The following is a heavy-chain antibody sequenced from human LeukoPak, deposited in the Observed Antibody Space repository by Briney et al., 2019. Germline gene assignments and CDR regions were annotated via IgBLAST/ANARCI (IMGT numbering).Heavy chain of an antibody. Sequence: SETLSLTCSVSDDSITMYYWTWIRQPPGKGLEWIGYVDHTGSTNFNPSLNGRVSISRDTTKNLFSLRLRSVTAADTAVYFCARGRVSSSTWYSTYYNYFYMDVWGKGTTVTVSS. D-gene: IGHD1-1*01. J-gene: IGHJ6*03. CDR2: VDHTGST. CDR1: DDSITMYY. V-gene: IGHV4-59*01. CDR3: ARGRVSSSTWYSTYYNYFYMDV.